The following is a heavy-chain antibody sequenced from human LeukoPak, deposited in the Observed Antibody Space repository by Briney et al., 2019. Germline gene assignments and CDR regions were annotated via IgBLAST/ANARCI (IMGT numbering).Heavy chain of an antibody. Sequence: PGGSLRLSCAASGFTFSSYWMHWVRQAPGKGLVWVSHINSDGSSTSYADSVKGRFTISRDNAKNTLYLQMNSLRAEDTAVYHCARGNYDILTGYGTAGMDVWGKGTTVTVSS. CDR2: INSDGSST. V-gene: IGHV3-74*01. D-gene: IGHD3-9*01. CDR1: GFTFSSYW. J-gene: IGHJ6*04. CDR3: ARGNYDILTGYGTAGMDV.